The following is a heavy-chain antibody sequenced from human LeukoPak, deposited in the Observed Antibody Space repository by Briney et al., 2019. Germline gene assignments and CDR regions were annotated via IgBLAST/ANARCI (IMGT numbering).Heavy chain of an antibody. CDR3: ARETTVTLNFDY. CDR2: INPNSGGT. D-gene: IGHD4-17*01. V-gene: IGHV1-2*02. Sequence: ASVKVSCKASGYTFTGYYMHWVRQAPGQGLEWMGWINPNSGGTNYAQKFQGRVTMTRDTSIGTAYMELSRLRSDDTAVYYCARETTVTLNFDYWGQGTLVTVSS. CDR1: GYTFTGYY. J-gene: IGHJ4*02.